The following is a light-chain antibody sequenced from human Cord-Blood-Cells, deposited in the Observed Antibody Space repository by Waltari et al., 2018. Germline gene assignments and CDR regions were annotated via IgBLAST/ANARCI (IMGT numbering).Light chain of an antibody. CDR2: DAS. CDR3: QKYNSAPPT. CDR1: QGISNY. J-gene: IGKJ4*01. V-gene: IGKV1-27*01. Sequence: DIQMTQCPSSLSASVGARVTITCRARQGISNYLAWYPQKPGKVPKLLIYDASTLQSGVPSRFSGSGSGTDFTLTISSLQPEEVATYYCQKYNSAPPTFGGGTKVEIK.